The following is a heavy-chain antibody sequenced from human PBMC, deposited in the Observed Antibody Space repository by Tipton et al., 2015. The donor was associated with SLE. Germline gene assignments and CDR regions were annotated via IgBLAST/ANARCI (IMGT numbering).Heavy chain of an antibody. Sequence: GLVKPSGTLSLTCGVSGDSISSYYWWNWVRQPPGKGLEWIGEIYHSGSAKYNPSLKSRVTMSVDEPKNQFSLNLRPVTAADTAVYYCVRSVIRGAHYYGMDVWGQGTPVTVS. J-gene: IGHJ6*02. V-gene: IGHV4-4*02. CDR3: VRSVIRGAHYYGMDV. CDR2: IYHSGSA. D-gene: IGHD2-21*01. CDR1: GDSISSYYW.